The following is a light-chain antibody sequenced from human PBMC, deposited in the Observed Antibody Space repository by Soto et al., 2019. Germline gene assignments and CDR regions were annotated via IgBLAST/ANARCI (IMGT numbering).Light chain of an antibody. Sequence: EIVLTQSPGTLSLSPGERATLSCRASQSVSSSYLAWYQQEPGQAPRLLIYGASSRATGITDRFSGSGSGTDFTLTISRLGPEDFAVYYCQQYVNSPTFGEGTKVEIK. J-gene: IGKJ1*01. CDR3: QQYVNSPT. CDR2: GAS. V-gene: IGKV3-20*01. CDR1: QSVSSSY.